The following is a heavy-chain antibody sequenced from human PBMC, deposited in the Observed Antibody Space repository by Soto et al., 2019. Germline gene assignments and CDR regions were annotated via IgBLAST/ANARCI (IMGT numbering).Heavy chain of an antibody. CDR1: GYTFTSCG. J-gene: IGHJ4*02. CDR3: ARAVVVAKNFDY. V-gene: IGHV1-18*01. D-gene: IGHD2-15*01. CDR2: ISAYNGNT. Sequence: ASVKVSCKASGYTFTSCGISWVRQAPGQGLGWMGWISAYNGNTNYAQKLQGRVTMTTDTSTSTAYMELRSLRSDDTAVYYCARAVVVAKNFDYWGQGTLVTVSS.